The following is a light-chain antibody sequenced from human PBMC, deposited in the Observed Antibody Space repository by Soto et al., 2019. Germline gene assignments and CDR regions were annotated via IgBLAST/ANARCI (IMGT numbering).Light chain of an antibody. CDR3: QSHDSSLSGYV. CDR2: GNS. J-gene: IGLJ1*01. Sequence: QSVLTQPPSVSGAPGQRVTISCTGSSSNIGAGYDVHWYQQLPGTAPKLLIYGNSNRPSGVPDRFSGSKSGTSASLAITGLQAEDEADYDCQSHDSSLSGYVFGTGTKVTVL. CDR1: SSNIGAGYD. V-gene: IGLV1-40*01.